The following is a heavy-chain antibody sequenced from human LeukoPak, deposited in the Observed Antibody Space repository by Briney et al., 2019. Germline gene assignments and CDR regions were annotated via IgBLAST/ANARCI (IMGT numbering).Heavy chain of an antibody. CDR3: ARDIAARRFDY. J-gene: IGHJ4*02. CDR1: GFTFSSYG. V-gene: IGHV3-33*01. D-gene: IGHD6-6*01. Sequence: GGSLRLSCAASGFTFSSYGMHWVRQAPGKGLEWVAVIWYDGSNKYYADTVKGRFTISRDNSKNTLYLQMNSLRAEDTAVYYCARDIAARRFDYWGQGTLVTVSS. CDR2: IWYDGSNK.